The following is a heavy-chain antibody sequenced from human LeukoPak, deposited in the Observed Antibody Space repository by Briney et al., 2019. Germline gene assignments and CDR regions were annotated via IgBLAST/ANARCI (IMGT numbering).Heavy chain of an antibody. D-gene: IGHD6-19*01. CDR3: ARDRNYCSSDRCYDVFDI. CDR1: GFSIGPFW. CDR2: IRGDASRL. J-gene: IGHJ3*02. V-gene: IGHV3-7*01. Sequence: GGSLRLSCVASGFSIGPFWMTWVRQAPGEGLEWVANIRGDASRLYYVDSVKGRFTISRDNAKNSLYLQMSNLRAEDTSVYYCARDRNYCSSDRCYDVFDIWGQGTMVTVSS.